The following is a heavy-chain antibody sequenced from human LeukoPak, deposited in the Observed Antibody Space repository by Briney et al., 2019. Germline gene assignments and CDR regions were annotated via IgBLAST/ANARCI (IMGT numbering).Heavy chain of an antibody. D-gene: IGHD3-3*01. V-gene: IGHV3-74*01. CDR2: INGDGSSA. Sequence: PGGSLRLSCAASGFTFNNYWMHWVRQAPGKGLVWVSRINGDGSSASYLESVKGRLIISRDNAKNTLHLQMSGLRVEDTAVYYCAREAWSQEAFDIWGQGTMVTVSS. J-gene: IGHJ3*02. CDR3: AREAWSQEAFDI. CDR1: GFTFNNYW.